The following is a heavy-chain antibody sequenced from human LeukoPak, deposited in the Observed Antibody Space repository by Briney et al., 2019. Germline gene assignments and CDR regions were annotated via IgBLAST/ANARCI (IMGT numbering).Heavy chain of an antibody. CDR1: GGTFSSYG. CDR2: ISAYNGNT. CDR3: ARGGGYCSSTSCYTGLIRGWFDP. V-gene: IGHV1-18*01. J-gene: IGHJ5*02. D-gene: IGHD2-2*02. Sequence: ASVKVSCKASGGTFSSYGISWVRQAPGQGLEWMGWISAYNGNTNYAQKLQGRVTMTTDTSTNTAYVEMRSLRSDDTAVYYCARGGGYCSSTSCYTGLIRGWFDPWGQGTLVTVSS.